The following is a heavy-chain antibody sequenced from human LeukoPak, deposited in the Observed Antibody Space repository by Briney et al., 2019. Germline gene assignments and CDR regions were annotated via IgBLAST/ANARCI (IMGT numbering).Heavy chain of an antibody. D-gene: IGHD3-22*01. CDR3: ARDREDYYDSSGYCYY. CDR2: ISAYNGNT. CDR1: GYTFTSYG. Sequence: ASVKVSCKASGYTFTSYGISWVRQAPGQGLEWMGWISAYNGNTNYAQKLQGRVTMTTDTSTSTAYMELRRLRSDDTAVYYCARDREDYYDSSGYCYYWGQGTLVTVSS. J-gene: IGHJ4*02. V-gene: IGHV1-18*01.